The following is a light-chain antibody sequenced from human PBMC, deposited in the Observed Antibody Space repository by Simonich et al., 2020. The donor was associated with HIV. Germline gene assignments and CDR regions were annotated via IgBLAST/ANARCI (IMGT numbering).Light chain of an antibody. J-gene: IGKJ4*01. V-gene: IGKV3-15*01. CDR2: GAS. Sequence: EIVLTQSPATLSLSPGERATLSCRASQSVSSNLVWYQQKAGQAPRLLIHGASTRAPGIPGRFSGSGSGTEFTLTISSMQSEDFAVYYCQQYNKWPTFGGGTKVEIK. CDR1: QSVSSN. CDR3: QQYNKWPT.